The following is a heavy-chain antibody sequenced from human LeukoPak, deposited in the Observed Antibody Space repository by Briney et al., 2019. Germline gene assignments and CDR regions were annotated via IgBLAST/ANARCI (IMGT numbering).Heavy chain of an antibody. V-gene: IGHV3-30*04. J-gene: IGHJ4*02. D-gene: IGHD6-13*01. CDR3: ATSGYSSSWYFG. CDR2: ISYDGSNK. CDR1: GFTFSSYA. Sequence: GGSLRLSCAASGFTFSSYAMHWVRQAPGKGLEWGAVISYDGSNKYYADSVKGRFTISRDNAKNSLYLQMNSLRAEDTAVYYCATSGYSSSWYFGWGQGTLVTVSS.